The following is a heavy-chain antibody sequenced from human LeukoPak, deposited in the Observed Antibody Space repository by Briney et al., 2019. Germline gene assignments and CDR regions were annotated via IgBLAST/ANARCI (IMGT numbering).Heavy chain of an antibody. Sequence: ALVKVSCKASGYTLTGYYMHCVPQAPGQGLEWMGWINPNSGGTNYAQKFQGRVTMTRDTSISTAYMELSRLRSDDTAVYYCARGVVDSSGYWEDFDYWGQGTLVTVSS. V-gene: IGHV1-2*02. CDR2: INPNSGGT. CDR3: ARGVVDSSGYWEDFDY. D-gene: IGHD3-22*01. J-gene: IGHJ4*02. CDR1: GYTLTGYY.